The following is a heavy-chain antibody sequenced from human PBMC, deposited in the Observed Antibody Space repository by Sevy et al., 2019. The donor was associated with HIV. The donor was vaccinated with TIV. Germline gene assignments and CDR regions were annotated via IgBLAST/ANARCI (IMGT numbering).Heavy chain of an antibody. CDR2: IYYSGST. D-gene: IGHD6-19*01. V-gene: IGHV4-39*01. J-gene: IGHJ4*02. CDR3: ARLTQLSGWYLGFDY. CDR1: GGSISSSSYY. Sequence: SETMSLTCTVSGGSISSSSYYWGWIRQPPGKGLEWIGSIYYSGSTYYNPSLKSRVTISVDTSKNQFSLKLSSVTAADTAVYYCARLTQLSGWYLGFDYWGQGTLVTVSS.